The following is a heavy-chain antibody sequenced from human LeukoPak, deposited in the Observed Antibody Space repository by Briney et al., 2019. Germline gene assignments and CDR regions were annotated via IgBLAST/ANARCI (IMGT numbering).Heavy chain of an antibody. CDR2: ISYDGSNK. V-gene: IGHV3-30*18. D-gene: IGHD6-13*01. CDR3: AKGPSSWYAFDI. J-gene: IGHJ3*02. Sequence: GRSLRLSWAASGFTFSSYGMHWVRQDPGKGLEGVAVISYDGSNKYYADSVKGRFTISRDNSKDTLYLQMNSLRAEDTAVYYCAKGPSSWYAFDIWGQGTMVTVSS. CDR1: GFTFSSYG.